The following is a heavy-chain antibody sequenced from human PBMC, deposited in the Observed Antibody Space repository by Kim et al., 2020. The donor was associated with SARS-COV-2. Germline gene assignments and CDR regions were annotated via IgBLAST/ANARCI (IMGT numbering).Heavy chain of an antibody. V-gene: IGHV4-59*08. J-gene: IGHJ3*02. CDR3: ARHTHIVVVTDDAFDI. CDR1: GGSISSYY. CDR2: IYYSGST. Sequence: SETLSLTCTVSGGSISSYYWSWIRQPPGKGLEWIGYIYYSGSTNYNPSLKSRVTISVDTSKNQFSLKLSSVTAADTAVYYCARHTHIVVVTDDAFDIWG. D-gene: IGHD2-21*02.